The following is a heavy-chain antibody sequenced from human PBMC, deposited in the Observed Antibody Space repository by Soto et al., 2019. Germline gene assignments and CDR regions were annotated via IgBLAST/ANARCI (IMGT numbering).Heavy chain of an antibody. CDR2: ISTYNGNT. D-gene: IGHD2-2*01. CDR3: GRDLYQSDFYYGMDV. Sequence: ASVMVSCKASGYTFTSYGISWVRQAPGQGLEWMGWISTYNGNTNYAQKLQGRVTMTTDTSTSTAYMELRSLRSDDTAVYYCGRDLYQSDFYYGMDVWGQGTTVTVSS. J-gene: IGHJ6*02. CDR1: GYTFTSYG. V-gene: IGHV1-18*01.